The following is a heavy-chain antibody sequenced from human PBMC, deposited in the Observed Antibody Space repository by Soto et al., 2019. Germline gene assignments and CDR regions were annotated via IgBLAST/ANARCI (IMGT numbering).Heavy chain of an antibody. J-gene: IGHJ4*02. CDR1: GYTFNTYY. D-gene: IGHD2-21*02. CDR3: ARGSHIAVVTASFDN. CDR2: IHPSGGGT. V-gene: IGHV1-46*02. Sequence: QVQLVQSGAEVRKPGASVKVSCRPSGYTFNTYYLHWLRQAPGQALEGMGVIHPSGGGTTYAQKFLGRVTVTRDTSTTTVFMELSSLRSDDTAVYYCARGSHIAVVTASFDNWGQGTLVTVSS.